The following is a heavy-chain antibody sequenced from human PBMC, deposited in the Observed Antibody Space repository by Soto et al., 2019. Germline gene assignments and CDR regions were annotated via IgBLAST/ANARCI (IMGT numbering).Heavy chain of an antibody. CDR3: ARHGSGSYNNISFDP. D-gene: IGHD3-10*01. Sequence: PSETLSLTCTVSGGSISSSTYYWGWIRQPPGKGLEWIGSIYYSGSTYYNPSLKSRVTISVDTSKNQFSLKLSSLTVADTAVYYCARHGSGSYNNISFDPWGQGTLVT. J-gene: IGHJ5*02. CDR2: IYYSGST. V-gene: IGHV4-39*01. CDR1: GGSISSSTYY.